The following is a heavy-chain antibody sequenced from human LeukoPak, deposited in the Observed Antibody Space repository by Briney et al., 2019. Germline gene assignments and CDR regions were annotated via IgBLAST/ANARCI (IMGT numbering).Heavy chain of an antibody. J-gene: IGHJ4*02. CDR2: ISSSSGYI. D-gene: IGHD3-3*01. CDR3: APYDFWSGY. V-gene: IGHV3-21*01. Sequence: GGSLRLSCAASGFTFSSYSMDWVRQAPGKGLEWVSSISSSSGYIYYADSVKGRFTISRDNAKNSLYLQMNSLRAEDTAVYYCAPYDFWSGYWGQGTLVTVSS. CDR1: GFTFSSYS.